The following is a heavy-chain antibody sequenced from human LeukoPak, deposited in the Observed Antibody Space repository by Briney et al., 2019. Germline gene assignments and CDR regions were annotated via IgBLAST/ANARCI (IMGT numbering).Heavy chain of an antibody. J-gene: IGHJ6*03. CDR1: GGSISSSSYY. V-gene: IGHV4-39*07. D-gene: IGHD1-26*01. Sequence: SQTLSLTCTVSGGSISSSSYYWGWIRQPPGKGLEWIGSIYYSGSTYYNPSLKSRVTISVDTSKNQFSLKLSSVTAADTAVYYCARGGVGSPYYYYYMDVWGKGTTVTISS. CDR3: ARGGVGSPYYYYYMDV. CDR2: IYYSGST.